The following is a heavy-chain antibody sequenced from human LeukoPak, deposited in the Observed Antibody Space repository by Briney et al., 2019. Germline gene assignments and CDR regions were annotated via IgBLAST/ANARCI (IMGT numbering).Heavy chain of an antibody. CDR2: IKQDGSEK. Sequence: GGSLRLSCAASGFTFSRFWMAWVRQATGKGLEWVANIKQDGSEKYYVDSVKGRFTISRDNAKNSLYLQMNSLRVEDTAVYYCAFNDYGERGANFDYWGQGTLVTVST. D-gene: IGHD4-17*01. J-gene: IGHJ4*02. CDR3: AFNDYGERGANFDY. V-gene: IGHV3-7*01. CDR1: GFTFSRFW.